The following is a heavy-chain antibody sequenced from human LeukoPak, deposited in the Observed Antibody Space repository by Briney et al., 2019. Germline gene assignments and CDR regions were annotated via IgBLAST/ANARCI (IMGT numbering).Heavy chain of an antibody. CDR3: ARDLRSGSYYRLPNYFDF. CDR2: ISNSGTII. Sequence: GGSLRLSCAVSGFTFSDYYMSWIRQAPGKGLEWVSYISNSGTIIHYADSVKGRFTTFRDNAKNSLYLQMNSLRAEDTAVYYCARDLRSGSYYRLPNYFDFWGQGTLVTVSS. CDR1: GFTFSDYY. D-gene: IGHD3-10*01. V-gene: IGHV3-11*04. J-gene: IGHJ4*02.